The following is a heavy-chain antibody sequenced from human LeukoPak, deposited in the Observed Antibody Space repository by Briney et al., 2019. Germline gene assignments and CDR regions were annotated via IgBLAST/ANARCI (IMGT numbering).Heavy chain of an antibody. CDR1: GFTFSSFP. CDR2: ISGSGGSS. D-gene: IGHD6-19*01. CDR3: AKPRSGWYDYDY. V-gene: IGHV3-23*01. Sequence: GGSLRLSCAASGFTFSSFPMSWVRQAPGKGLEWVSAISGSGGSSSYADSVEGRFTISRDNSKNTLYLQMNSLRVEDTAVYYCAKPRSGWYDYDYWGQGTLVTVSS. J-gene: IGHJ4*02.